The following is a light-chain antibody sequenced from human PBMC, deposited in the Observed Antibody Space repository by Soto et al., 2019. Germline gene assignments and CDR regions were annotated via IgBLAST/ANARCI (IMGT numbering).Light chain of an antibody. CDR3: QQRSDWPST. CDR1: QSVSSY. J-gene: IGKJ4*01. CDR2: DAS. Sequence: EIVLTQSPATLSLSPGERATLSCRASQSVSSYLVWYQQKPGQVPRLLIYDASNRATGIPARFGGSGSGTDFTLNISSLEPEDFAVYSCQQRSDWPSTFGGGTKVEIK. V-gene: IGKV3-11*01.